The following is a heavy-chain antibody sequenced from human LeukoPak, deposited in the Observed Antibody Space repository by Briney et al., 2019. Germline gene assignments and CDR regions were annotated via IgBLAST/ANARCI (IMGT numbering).Heavy chain of an antibody. CDR1: GFTFSNAW. V-gene: IGHV3-15*01. Sequence: PGGSLRLSCAASGFTFSNAWMSWVRQAPGKGLEWVGRIKSKTDGGTTDYAAPVKGRFTISRDDSKNTLYLQMNSLKTEDTAVYYCTADDYGDLWDTSYWGRGTLVTVSS. CDR2: IKSKTDGGTT. J-gene: IGHJ4*02. CDR3: TADDYGDLWDTSY. D-gene: IGHD4-17*01.